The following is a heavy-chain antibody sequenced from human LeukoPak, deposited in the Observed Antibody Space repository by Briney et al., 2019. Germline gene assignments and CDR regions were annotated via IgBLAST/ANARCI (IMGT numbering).Heavy chain of an antibody. J-gene: IGHJ5*02. CDR3: ARRAVAAYNWFDP. Sequence: GASVKVSCKASGYTFTSYDINWVRQATGQGLEWMGWMNPNGGNTGYAQKFQGRVTMTRNTSISTAYMALSSLRSEDTAVYYCARRAVAAYNWFDPWGQGTLVTVSS. V-gene: IGHV1-8*01. CDR2: MNPNGGNT. CDR1: GYTFTSYD. D-gene: IGHD6-19*01.